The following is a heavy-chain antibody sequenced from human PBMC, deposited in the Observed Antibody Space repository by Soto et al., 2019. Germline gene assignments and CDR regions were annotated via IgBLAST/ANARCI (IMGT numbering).Heavy chain of an antibody. V-gene: IGHV3-30-3*01. CDR2: ISYDGSNK. J-gene: IGHJ3*02. D-gene: IGHD3-10*01. CDR3: ARDRYYGSGSYPDAFDI. Sequence: QVQLVESGGGVVQSGRSLRLSCAASGFTFSSYAMHWVRQAPGKGLEWVAVISYDGSNKYYADSVKGRFTISRDNSKNTLYLQMNSLRAEDTAVYYCARDRYYGSGSYPDAFDIWGQGTMVTVSS. CDR1: GFTFSSYA.